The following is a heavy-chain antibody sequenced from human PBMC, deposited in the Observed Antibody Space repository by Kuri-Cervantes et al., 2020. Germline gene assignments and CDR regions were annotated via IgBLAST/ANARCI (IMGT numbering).Heavy chain of an antibody. V-gene: IGHV4-31*03. CDR3: TTDSYGSGSFDY. CDR1: GGSISSGGYY. Sequence: LRLSCTVSGGSISSGGYYWSWIRQHPGKGLEWIGYIYYSGSTYYNPSLKSRVTISVDTSKNQFSLKLSSVTAEDTAVYYCTTDSYGSGSFDYWGQGTLVTVSS. D-gene: IGHD3-10*01. J-gene: IGHJ4*01. CDR2: IYYSGST.